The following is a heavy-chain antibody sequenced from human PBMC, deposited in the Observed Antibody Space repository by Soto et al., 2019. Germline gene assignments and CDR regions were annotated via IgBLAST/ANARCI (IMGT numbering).Heavy chain of an antibody. CDR2: ISHTGGST. J-gene: IGHJ4*02. CDR3: ARENIWGSYFHDY. Sequence: PGGSLRLSCAASGFTFNNYAMNWVRQAPGKGLEWVATISHTGGSTYYVASVKGRFTISRDNAKNSLYLQMNSLRAEDTAVYYCARENIWGSYFHDYWGQGTLVTVSS. CDR1: GFTFNNYA. D-gene: IGHD3-16*01. V-gene: IGHV3-23*01.